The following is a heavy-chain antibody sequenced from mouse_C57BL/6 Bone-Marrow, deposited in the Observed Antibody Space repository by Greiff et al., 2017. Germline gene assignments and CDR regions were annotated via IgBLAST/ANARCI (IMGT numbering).Heavy chain of an antibody. Sequence: VQLQQSGAELVMPGASVKLSCKASGYTFTSYWMHWVKQRPGQGLEWIGEIDPSDSYTNYNQKFKGKSTLTVDKSSSKAYMQLSSRTSEDSSVYYCARDYYGSSRYAMDYWVQGTSVTVSS. CDR3: ARDYYGSSRYAMDY. CDR1: GYTFTSYW. CDR2: IDPSDSYT. J-gene: IGHJ4*01. V-gene: IGHV1-69*01. D-gene: IGHD1-1*01.